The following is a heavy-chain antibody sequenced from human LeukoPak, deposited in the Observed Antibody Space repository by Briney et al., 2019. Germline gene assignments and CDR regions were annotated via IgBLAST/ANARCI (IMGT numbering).Heavy chain of an antibody. CDR2: IYYSGST. V-gene: IGHV4-59*01. CDR1: GGSISSYY. Sequence: SETLSLTCTVSGGSISSYYWSRIRQPPGKGLEWIGYIYYSGSTNYNPSLKSRVTISVDTSKNQFSLKLSSVTAADTAVYYCARHSSGWHFDSWGQGALVTVSS. D-gene: IGHD6-19*01. CDR3: ARHSSGWHFDS. J-gene: IGHJ4*02.